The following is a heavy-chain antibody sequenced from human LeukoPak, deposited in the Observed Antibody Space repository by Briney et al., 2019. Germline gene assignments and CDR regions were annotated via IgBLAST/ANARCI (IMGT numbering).Heavy chain of an antibody. D-gene: IGHD3-22*01. V-gene: IGHV3-23*01. Sequence: GGTLRPSCAASGFTFSSYGMSWVRQAPGKGLGWVSAISGSGGSTYYADSVKGRFTIPRDNSKNTLYLQMNSLRAEDTAVYYCAKDKLPLGHYYDSSGYYYGLDYWGQGTLVTVSS. CDR2: ISGSGGST. CDR1: GFTFSSYG. CDR3: AKDKLPLGHYYDSSGYYYGLDY. J-gene: IGHJ4*02.